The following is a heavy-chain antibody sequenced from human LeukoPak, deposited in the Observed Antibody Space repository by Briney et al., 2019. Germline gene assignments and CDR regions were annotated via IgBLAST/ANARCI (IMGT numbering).Heavy chain of an antibody. CDR3: ARDFLDYGDPNWFDP. D-gene: IGHD4-17*01. J-gene: IGHJ5*02. CDR2: IIPIFGTA. V-gene: IGHV1-69*13. Sequence: GASVKVSCKASGGTFSSYAISWVRQAPGQGLEWMGGIIPIFGTANYAQKFQGRVTITADESTSTAYMELSSLRSEDTAVYYCARDFLDYGDPNWFDPWGQGTLVTVSS. CDR1: GGTFSSYA.